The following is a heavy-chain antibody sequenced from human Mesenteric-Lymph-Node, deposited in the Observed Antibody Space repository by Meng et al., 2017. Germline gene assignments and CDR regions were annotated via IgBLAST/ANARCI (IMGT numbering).Heavy chain of an antibody. CDR1: GGSLSGAY. CDR3: ARRPTGIDY. V-gene: IGHV4-34*12. CDR2: IIHGGSP. Sequence: QWQLPRGGAGLLKPSETLSLTCAVNGGSLSGAYWNWIRQPPGKGLEWIGEIIHGGSPSYNPSLKSRVTISIDTSKNQLSLMLSSVTAADTAVYYCARRPTGIDYWGQGTLVTVSS. D-gene: IGHD2-8*02. J-gene: IGHJ4*02.